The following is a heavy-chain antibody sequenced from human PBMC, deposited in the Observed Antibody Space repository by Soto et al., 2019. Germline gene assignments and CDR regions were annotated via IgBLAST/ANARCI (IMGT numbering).Heavy chain of an antibody. CDR3: ATVATHSYNWIDP. CDR1: GFTFSTYW. J-gene: IGHJ5*02. V-gene: IGHV3-74*01. CDR2: INADGSTT. Sequence: EVQLVESGGGLVQPGGSLRLSCAASGFTFSTYWMHWVRQAPGKGLVWVSRINADGSTTTYADSVKGRFTISRDNAKSTLYLQMNSLSPEDTAVYFCATVATHSYNWIDPWGQGTLVTISS. D-gene: IGHD3-3*02.